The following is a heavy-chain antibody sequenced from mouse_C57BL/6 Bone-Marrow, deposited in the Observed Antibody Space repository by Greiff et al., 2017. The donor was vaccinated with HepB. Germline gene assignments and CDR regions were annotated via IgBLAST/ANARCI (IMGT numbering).Heavy chain of an antibody. CDR3: TRDGYQYFDY. V-gene: IGHV5-9-1*02. CDR1: GFTFSSYA. D-gene: IGHD2-2*01. CDR2: ISSGGDYI. Sequence: DVHLVESGEGLVKPGGSLKLSCAASGFTFSSYAMSWVRQTPEKRLEWVAYISSGGDYIYYADTVKGRFTISRDNARNTLYLQMSSLKSEDTAMYYCTRDGYQYFDYWGQGTTLTVSS. J-gene: IGHJ2*01.